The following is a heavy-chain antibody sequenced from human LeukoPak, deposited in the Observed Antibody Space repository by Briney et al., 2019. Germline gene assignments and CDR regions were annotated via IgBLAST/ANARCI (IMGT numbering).Heavy chain of an antibody. CDR3: ARPSYSYGADY. Sequence: SETLSLTCTLSGGSLSSSSYYTGWIRQPPGKWLGWIGSIYYSGSTYYNPSLKSRVTISVDTSKNQFSLKLSSVTAADTAVYYCARPSYSYGADYWGQGTLVTVSS. CDR1: GGSLSSSSYY. D-gene: IGHD5-18*01. V-gene: IGHV4-39*01. J-gene: IGHJ4*02. CDR2: IYYSGST.